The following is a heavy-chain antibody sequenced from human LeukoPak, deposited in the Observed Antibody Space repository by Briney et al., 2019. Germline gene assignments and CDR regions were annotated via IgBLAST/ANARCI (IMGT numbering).Heavy chain of an antibody. V-gene: IGHV3-74*01. J-gene: IGHJ6*04. CDR1: GFTFSSYW. Sequence: GGSLRLSCAASGFTFSSYWMHWVRQAPGKGLVWVSRVNSDGSSRSYADSVKGRFTISRDNAKNTLYLQMNSLRAEDTAVYYYARDQKSSNDTAMVTYYYYGMDVWGKGTTVTVSS. CDR2: VNSDGSSR. CDR3: ARDQKSSNDTAMVTYYYYGMDV. D-gene: IGHD5-18*01.